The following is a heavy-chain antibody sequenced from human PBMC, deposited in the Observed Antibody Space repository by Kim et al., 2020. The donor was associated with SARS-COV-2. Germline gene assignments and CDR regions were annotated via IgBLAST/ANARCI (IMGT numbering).Heavy chain of an antibody. V-gene: IGHV3-23*01. J-gene: IGHJ4*02. CDR3: AQRSEYPIDSFDY. Sequence: GGSLRLSCAATGFKFASYAMNWVRQTPGKGLEWVSSISGSGTTTYYADSVKGRFTISRDNSKNTVFLQMDRLRAEDTAIYFCAQRSEYPIDSFDYWGQGTLVTVSS. CDR2: ISGSGTTT. CDR1: GFKFASYA. D-gene: IGHD3-3*01.